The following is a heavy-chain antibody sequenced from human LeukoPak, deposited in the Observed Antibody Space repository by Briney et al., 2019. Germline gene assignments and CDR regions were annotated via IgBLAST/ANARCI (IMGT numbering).Heavy chain of an antibody. CDR2: IYYSGST. Sequence: SETLSLTCTGSGGSISSYYWSWIRHPPGKGREWSGYIYYSGSTNYNPSLKSRVTISVDTSKNQFSLKLSSVTAADTAVYYCARVGGTNYYYDGMDVWGQGTTVTVSS. CDR1: GGSISSYY. V-gene: IGHV4-59*01. D-gene: IGHD1-7*01. CDR3: ARVGGTNYYYDGMDV. J-gene: IGHJ6*02.